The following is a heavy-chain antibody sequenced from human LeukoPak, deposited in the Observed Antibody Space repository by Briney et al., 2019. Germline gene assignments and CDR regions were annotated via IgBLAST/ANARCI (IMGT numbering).Heavy chain of an antibody. Sequence: SETLSLTCAVYGGSFSGYYWSWLRQPPGKGLEWIGEINHSGGTNYNPSLKSRVTISGDTSKNQFSLKLSSVTAADTAVYYCARDSAQPLDYWGQGTLVTVSS. D-gene: IGHD3-10*01. CDR3: ARDSAQPLDY. CDR2: INHSGGT. CDR1: GGSFSGYY. J-gene: IGHJ4*02. V-gene: IGHV4-34*01.